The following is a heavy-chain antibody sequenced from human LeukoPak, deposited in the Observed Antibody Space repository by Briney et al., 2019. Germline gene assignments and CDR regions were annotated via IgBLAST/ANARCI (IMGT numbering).Heavy chain of an antibody. V-gene: IGHV3-11*06. D-gene: IGHD6-19*01. CDR2: ISSSSSYT. J-gene: IGHJ4*02. Sequence: GGSLRLSCEASGFTFSDYYMNWIRQAPGKGLEWVSYISSSSSYTNYADSVKGRFTISRDNAKNSLYLQMNSLRVEDTAVYYCARDATPQYSSGWVYFDYWGQGTLVTVSS. CDR3: ARDATPQYSSGWVYFDY. CDR1: GFTFSDYY.